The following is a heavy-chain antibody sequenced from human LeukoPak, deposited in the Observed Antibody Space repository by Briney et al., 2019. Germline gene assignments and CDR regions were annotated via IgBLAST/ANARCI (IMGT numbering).Heavy chain of an antibody. CDR1: GYTFTSYY. D-gene: IGHD1-26*01. CDR2: INPSGGST. J-gene: IGHJ4*02. Sequence: GASVKVSCKASGYTFTSYYMHWVRQAPGRGLEWMGIINPSGGSTSYAQKFQGRVTMTRDMSTSTVYMDLRSLRPDDTAVYYCARARSDNYYQCDYWGQGTLVTVSP. V-gene: IGHV1-46*01. CDR3: ARARSDNYYQCDY.